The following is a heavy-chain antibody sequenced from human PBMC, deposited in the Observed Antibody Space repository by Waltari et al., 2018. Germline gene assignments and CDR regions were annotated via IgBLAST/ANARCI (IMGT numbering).Heavy chain of an antibody. D-gene: IGHD7-27*01. CDR2: IKSQNDGATT. J-gene: IGHJ4*01. CDR1: GFGFTAAW. V-gene: IGHV3-15*01. CDR3: TTLDAPWGG. Sequence: EVQMVESGGGSVKPGDSLRLSWVASGFGFTAAWLTWVRQAPGKGLEWVGRIKSQNDGATTDFAASVRGRFSISRDDSQNMVFLQMNSLRVEDTALYYCTTLDAPWGGWGHGTLVTVSS.